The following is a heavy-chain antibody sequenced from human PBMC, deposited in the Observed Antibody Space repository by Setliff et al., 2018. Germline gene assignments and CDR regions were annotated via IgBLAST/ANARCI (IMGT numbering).Heavy chain of an antibody. CDR1: GYTFSDYG. CDR3: ARGALNWAAFNI. V-gene: IGHV1-18*01. CDR2: ISPHTGKA. Sequence: ASVKVSCKASGYTFSDYGVSWVRQAPGQGLEWIGWISPHTGKAFYAPQFQGRVIMTTDTSSTTAYLELTSLRSEDTALYYCARGALNWAAFNIWGQGTMVTVSS. D-gene: IGHD3-16*01. J-gene: IGHJ3*02.